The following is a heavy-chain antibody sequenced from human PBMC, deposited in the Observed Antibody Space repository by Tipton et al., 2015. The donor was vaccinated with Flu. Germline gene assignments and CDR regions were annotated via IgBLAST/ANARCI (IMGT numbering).Heavy chain of an antibody. CDR2: VSRTGST. V-gene: IGHV4-38-2*01. CDR3: ARRDYSNYVSDPKSWFDP. J-gene: IGHJ5*02. Sequence: GASFGSDYYWGWIRQFPGKGLEWIGTVSRTGSTIYNPSLKSQVTLSIDTSKNQFSVKMKSVTASDMAVYYCARRDYSNYVSDPKSWFDPWGQGTLVAVSS. CDR1: GASFGSDYY. D-gene: IGHD4-11*01.